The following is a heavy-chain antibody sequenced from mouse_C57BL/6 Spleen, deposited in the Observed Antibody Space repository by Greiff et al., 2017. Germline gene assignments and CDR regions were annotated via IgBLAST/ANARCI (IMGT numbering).Heavy chain of an antibody. CDR1: GYSITSGYY. CDR2: ISYDGSN. CDR3: ARGGNWDDYYAMDY. J-gene: IGHJ4*01. Sequence: DVQLQESGPGLVKPSQSLSLTCSVTGYSITSGYYWNWIRQFPGNKLEWMGYISYDGSNNYNPSLKNRISITRDTSKKQFFLKLNSVTTEDTATYYCARGGNWDDYYAMDYWGQGTSVTVSS. V-gene: IGHV3-6*01. D-gene: IGHD4-1*01.